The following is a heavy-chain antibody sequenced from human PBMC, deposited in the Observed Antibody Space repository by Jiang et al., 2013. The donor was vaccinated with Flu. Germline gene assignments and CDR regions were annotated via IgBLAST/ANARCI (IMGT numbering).Heavy chain of an antibody. Sequence: GAEVKKPGASVKVSCKASGYTFTGYYMHWVRQAPGQGLEWMGWMNPNSGNTGYAQKFQGRVTMTRNTSISTAYMELSSLRSEDTAVYYCARGDYDILTGYPYYGMDVWGQGTTVTVSS. D-gene: IGHD3-9*01. J-gene: IGHJ6*02. CDR2: MNPNSGNT. V-gene: IGHV1-8*02. CDR3: ARGDYDILTGYPYYGMDV. CDR1: GYTFTGYY.